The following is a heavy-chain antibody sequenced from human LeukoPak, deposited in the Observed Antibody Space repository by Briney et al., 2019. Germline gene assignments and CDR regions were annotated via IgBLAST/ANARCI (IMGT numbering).Heavy chain of an antibody. CDR2: IWYDGSNK. V-gene: IGHV3-30*02. CDR3: AKERVWGSYRYYFDY. CDR1: GFTFSSYG. J-gene: IGHJ4*02. Sequence: GGSLRLSCAASGFTFSSYGMHWVRQAPGKGLEWVAVIWYDGSNKYYADSVKGRFTISRDNSKNTLYLQMNSLRAEDTAVYYCAKERVWGSYRYYFDYWGQGTLVTVSS. D-gene: IGHD3-16*02.